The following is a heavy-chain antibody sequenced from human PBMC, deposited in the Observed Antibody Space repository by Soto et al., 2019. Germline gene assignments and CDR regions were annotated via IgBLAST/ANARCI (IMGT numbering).Heavy chain of an antibody. V-gene: IGHV4-31*03. CDR3: VRGGIAGHWFDP. Sequence: QVQLQESGPGLVQPSETLSLTCSVSRAFINSGGFYYSWIRQPPGKGLEWLGYIFHSGSTLYTPCLRGRLTLSADTSRNQLFLHLTSVTAADPAVYYCVRGGIAGHWFDPWGQGILVTVSS. J-gene: IGHJ5*02. CDR2: IFHSGST. CDR1: RAFINSGGFY. D-gene: IGHD2-15*01.